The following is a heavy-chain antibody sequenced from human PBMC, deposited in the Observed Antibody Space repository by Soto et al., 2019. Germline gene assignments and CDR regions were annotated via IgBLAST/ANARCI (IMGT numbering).Heavy chain of an antibody. CDR3: ARDQLYYNDISGRPLNAFDV. Sequence: PGGSLRLSCAASGFTFSSYSMNWVRQAPGKGLEWVSYISSSSSTIHYSDSVKSRFTISRDNAKNSLYLQMNSLRAEDTAVYYCARDQLYYNDISGRPLNAFDVWGQGTMVTVSS. CDR1: GFTFSSYS. J-gene: IGHJ3*01. D-gene: IGHD3-22*01. CDR2: ISSSSSTI. V-gene: IGHV3-48*01.